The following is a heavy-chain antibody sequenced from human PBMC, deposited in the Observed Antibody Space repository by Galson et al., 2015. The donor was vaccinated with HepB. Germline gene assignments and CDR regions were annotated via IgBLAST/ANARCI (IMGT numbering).Heavy chain of an antibody. D-gene: IGHD2-2*01. CDR3: AKGYCSSPSCQFDY. J-gene: IGHJ4*02. CDR1: GFSLSTGGVA. Sequence: PALVKPTQTLTLTCTFSGFSLSTGGVAVGWIRQPPGKALEWLAVIYWNGDKYYSPFLKSRLTTTEDTPTNPVVLTMTNMDPADTGTYYCAKGYCSSPSCQFDYWGQGTLVTVSS. CDR2: IYWNGDK. V-gene: IGHV2-5*04.